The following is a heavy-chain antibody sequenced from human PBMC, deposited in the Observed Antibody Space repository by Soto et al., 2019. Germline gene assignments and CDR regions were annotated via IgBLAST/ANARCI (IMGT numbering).Heavy chain of an antibody. CDR1: GGTFSSYA. V-gene: IGHV1-69*13. CDR2: IIPIFGTA. D-gene: IGHD4-4*01. J-gene: IGHJ4*02. CDR3: AKSKRPTVTTTTYYFDY. Sequence: ASVKVSCKASGGTFSSYAISWVRQAPGQGLEWMGGIIPIFGTANYAQKFQGRVTITADESTSTAYMELSSLRSEDTAVYYCAKSKRPTVTTTTYYFDYWGQGTLVTVSS.